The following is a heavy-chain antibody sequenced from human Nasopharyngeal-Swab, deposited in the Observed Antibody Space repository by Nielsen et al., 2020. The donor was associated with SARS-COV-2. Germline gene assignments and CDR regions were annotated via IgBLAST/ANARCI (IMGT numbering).Heavy chain of an antibody. CDR1: GFTFSSYE. CDR2: ISSSGSTI. V-gene: IGHV3-48*03. CDR3: ARGYCSSGSCYAKHYGMDV. Sequence: GESLKISCAASGFTFSSYEMNWVRQAPGKGLEWVSYISSSGSTIYYADSVKGRFTISRDNAKNSLYLQMNSLRAEDTAVYYCARGYCSSGSCYAKHYGMDVWGQGTTVTVSS. D-gene: IGHD2-15*01. J-gene: IGHJ6*02.